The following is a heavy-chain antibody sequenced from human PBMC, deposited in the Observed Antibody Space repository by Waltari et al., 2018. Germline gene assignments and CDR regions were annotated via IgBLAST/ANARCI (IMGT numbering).Heavy chain of an antibody. CDR1: GGSIISYY. CDR3: ARIYGSGTFIYMDV. Sequence: QVQLQESGPGLGKTSETLSLTCTVAGGSIISYYWSWLRQPAGKGLEWIGRIYPGATPYYNPSLQTRIMMSVDTSQNQFSLKLSSVTAADTAVYYCARIYGSGTFIYMDVWGKGTTVTVSS. D-gene: IGHD3-10*01. CDR2: IYPGATP. J-gene: IGHJ6*03. V-gene: IGHV4-4*07.